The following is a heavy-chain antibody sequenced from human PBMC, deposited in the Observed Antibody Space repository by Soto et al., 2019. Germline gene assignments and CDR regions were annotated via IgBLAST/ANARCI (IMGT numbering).Heavy chain of an antibody. D-gene: IGHD3-16*01. J-gene: IGHJ6*02. V-gene: IGHV1-69*12. CDR1: GGTFSSYA. CDR2: IIPIFGTA. CDR3: ARHLGGNHYYYGMDV. Sequence: QVQLVQSGAEVKKPGSSVKVSCKASGGTFSSYAISWVRQAPGQGLEWMGGIIPIFGTADYAQKFQGRVTINADDFTSTAYMALSSLRSEDTAVYYCARHLGGNHYYYGMDVWGQGTTVTVSS.